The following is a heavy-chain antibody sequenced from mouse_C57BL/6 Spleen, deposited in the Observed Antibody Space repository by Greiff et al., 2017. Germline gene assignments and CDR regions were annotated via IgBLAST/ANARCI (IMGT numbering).Heavy chain of an antibody. J-gene: IGHJ2*01. CDR1: GYAFSSSW. CDR2: IYPGDGDT. D-gene: IGHD2-5*01. CDR3: AREAPGGSNYGY. V-gene: IGHV1-82*01. Sequence: QVQLQQSGPELVKPGASVKISCKASGYAFSSSWMNWVKQRPGKGLEWIGRIYPGDGDTNSNGKFKGKATLTADKSSSTAYMQLSSLTSEDSAVYFCAREAPGGSNYGYWGQGTTLTVSS.